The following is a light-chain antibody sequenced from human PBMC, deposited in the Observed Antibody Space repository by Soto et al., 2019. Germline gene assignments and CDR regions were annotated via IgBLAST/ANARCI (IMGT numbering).Light chain of an antibody. Sequence: QSVLTQPASLSGSPGQSVTISCSGTTSDFVNYNYVSWYQHHPGKAPQLILYEVSNRPSGVSSRFSGSKSDNTASLTISGLQAEDEAYYYCSSYTFSTDVVFGGGTKLTVL. V-gene: IGLV2-14*01. CDR1: TSDFVNYNY. J-gene: IGLJ2*01. CDR3: SSYTFSTDVV. CDR2: EVS.